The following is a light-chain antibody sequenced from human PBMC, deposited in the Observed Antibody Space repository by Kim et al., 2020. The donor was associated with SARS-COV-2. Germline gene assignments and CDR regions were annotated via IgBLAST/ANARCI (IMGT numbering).Light chain of an antibody. CDR2: YDS. V-gene: IGLV3-21*04. Sequence: SYELTQPPSVSVAPGKTARITCGGNNIGIKSVHWYRQKPGQAPVLVIYYDSDRPSGIPERFSGSNSGNTATLTISRVEAGDEADYYCQVWDSSSDHWVFGGGTQLTVL. CDR1: NIGIKS. CDR3: QVWDSSSDHWV. J-gene: IGLJ3*02.